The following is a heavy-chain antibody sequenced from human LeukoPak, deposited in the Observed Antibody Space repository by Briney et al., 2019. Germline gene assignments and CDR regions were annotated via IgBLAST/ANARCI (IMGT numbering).Heavy chain of an antibody. D-gene: IGHD2/OR15-2a*01. CDR1: GFSLRTSGVA. CDR3: GHIFNSSPYS. J-gene: IGHJ4*02. CDR2: IYWNDDK. V-gene: IGHV2-5*01. Sequence: SGPTLLKPTQTLTMTCTFSGFSLRTSGVAVAWIRQPPGKALEWLALIYWNDDKRYSPSLKSRLTITNDASKNQVVLTMTNMDPADTGTYYCGHIFNSSPYSWGQGTLVTVSS.